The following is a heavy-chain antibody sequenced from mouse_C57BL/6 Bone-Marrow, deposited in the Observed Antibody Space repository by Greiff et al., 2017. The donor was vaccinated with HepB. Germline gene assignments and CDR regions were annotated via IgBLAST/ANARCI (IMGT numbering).Heavy chain of an antibody. J-gene: IGHJ4*01. Sequence: EVKVVESGGGLVQPGGSLKLSCAASGFTFSDYGMAWVRQAPRKGPEWVAFISNLAYSIYYADTVTGRFTISRENAKNTLYLEMSRLRSEDTAMYYCARHDYGSSYDYAMDYWGQGTSVTVSS. CDR1: GFTFSDYG. CDR3: ARHDYGSSYDYAMDY. CDR2: ISNLAYSI. V-gene: IGHV5-15*01. D-gene: IGHD1-1*01.